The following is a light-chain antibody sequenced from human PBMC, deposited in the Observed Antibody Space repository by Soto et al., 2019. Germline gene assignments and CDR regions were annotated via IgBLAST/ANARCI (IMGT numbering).Light chain of an antibody. V-gene: IGKV3-20*01. J-gene: IGKJ1*01. CDR2: GAS. Sequence: IVLTQSQGTLSLSPVDRATLSCRASQSVSNYYLAWYQQKPGQAPRLLIYGASNRATGISDRFSGSGSGKDFTLTISRLEPEDFAVYYCQQDGSSGTFGQGTKVEIK. CDR3: QQDGSSGT. CDR1: QSVSNYY.